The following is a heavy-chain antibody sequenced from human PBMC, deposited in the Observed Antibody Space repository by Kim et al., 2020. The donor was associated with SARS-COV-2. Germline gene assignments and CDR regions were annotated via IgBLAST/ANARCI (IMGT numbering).Heavy chain of an antibody. J-gene: IGHJ5*02. V-gene: IGHV4-59*01. Sequence: YNPSLKSRVTRSVDTSKNQFSLKLSSVTAADTAVYYCARALLSSSWYWTWGQGTLVTVSS. CDR3: ARALLSSSWYWT. D-gene: IGHD6-13*01.